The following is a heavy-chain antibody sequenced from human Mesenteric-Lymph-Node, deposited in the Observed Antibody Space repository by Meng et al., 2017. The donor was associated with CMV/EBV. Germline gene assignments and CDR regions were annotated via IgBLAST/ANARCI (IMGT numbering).Heavy chain of an antibody. CDR1: GVRVSDYT. D-gene: IGHD2-21*01. V-gene: IGHV3-49*04. CDR2: IRGKAYGGTT. J-gene: IGHJ6*02. CDR3: IATYCGGDCNPDYGLDV. Sequence: GGSLRLSCSASGVRVSDYTMSWVRQAPGKGLEWVGFIRGKAYGGTTVYAASVKGRFTISRDDSKSIAYLQMNSLKSEDTAVYYCIATYCGGDCNPDYGLDVWGQGTTVTVSS.